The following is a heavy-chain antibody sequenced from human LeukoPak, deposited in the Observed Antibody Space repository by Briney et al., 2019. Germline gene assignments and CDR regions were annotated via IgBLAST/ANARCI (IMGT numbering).Heavy chain of an antibody. J-gene: IGHJ3*02. CDR1: GYTFTSYA. D-gene: IGHD2-2*01. Sequence: ASVKVSCKASGYTFTSYAMHWVRQAPGQRLEWMGWINAGNGNTKYSQKFQGRVTITRDTSASTAYMELSSLRSEDTAVYYCARVIGARYCSSTSCPDAFDIRGQGTMVTVSS. CDR2: INAGNGNT. V-gene: IGHV1-3*01. CDR3: ARVIGARYCSSTSCPDAFDI.